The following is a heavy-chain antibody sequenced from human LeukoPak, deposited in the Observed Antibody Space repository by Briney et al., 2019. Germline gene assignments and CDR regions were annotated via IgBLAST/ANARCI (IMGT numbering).Heavy chain of an antibody. D-gene: IGHD1-1*01. Sequence: PSETLSLTCAVDGGSFSGYDWTWVRQSPGKGLEWIGQINYGGDTNYNPSLKSRVTISVDTSKNQFSLKVTSVTAADTAVYYCARGLGWKVTPMGLFYMDVWGEGATVTVPS. CDR2: INYGGDT. V-gene: IGHV4-34*01. J-gene: IGHJ6*03. CDR3: ARGLGWKVTPMGLFYMDV. CDR1: GGSFSGYD.